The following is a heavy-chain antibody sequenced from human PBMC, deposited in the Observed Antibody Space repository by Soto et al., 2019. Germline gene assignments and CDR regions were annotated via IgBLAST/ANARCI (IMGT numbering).Heavy chain of an antibody. CDR3: TREQGGSYDSWFDP. Sequence: EVQLVESGGGLVKPGGSLRLSCSFTFNSYSLNWVRQAPGKGLECVSSISSGSAYIKYADSVKGRFTISRDNANHFLYLQMSSRRVDDTALYYCTREQGGSYDSWFDPWGQGTLVTVSS. D-gene: IGHD1-26*01. V-gene: IGHV3-21*06. CDR2: ISSGSAYI. J-gene: IGHJ5*02. CDR1: TFNSYS.